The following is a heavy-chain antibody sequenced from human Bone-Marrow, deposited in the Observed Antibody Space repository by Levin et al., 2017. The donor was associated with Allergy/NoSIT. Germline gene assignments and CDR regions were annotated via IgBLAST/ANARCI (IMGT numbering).Heavy chain of an antibody. D-gene: IGHD2-2*01. CDR1: GFTFSRYG. J-gene: IGHJ2*01. V-gene: IGHV3-33*01. CDR2: IWYDGSNK. CDR3: ARDRSRVPAAIYWYFDL. Sequence: SCAASGFTFSRYGMHWVRQAPGKGLEWVAVIWYDGSNKYYADSVKGRFTISRDNSKNTLYLQMNSLRAEDTAVYYCARDRSRVPAAIYWYFDLWGRGTLVTVSS.